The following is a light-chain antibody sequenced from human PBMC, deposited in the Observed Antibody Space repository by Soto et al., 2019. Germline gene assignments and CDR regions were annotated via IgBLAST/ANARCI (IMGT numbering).Light chain of an antibody. CDR3: QQYGSSVT. J-gene: IGKJ1*01. CDR1: QSVSSSY. CDR2: GAS. V-gene: IGKV3-20*01. Sequence: EIGLTQSPGTLSLSPGERATLSCRASQSVSSSYLAWYQQKPGQAPRLLIYGASSRATGIPDRFSGSGSGTDFTLTISRLEPEDFTVYYCQQYGSSVTFGQGTKVDI.